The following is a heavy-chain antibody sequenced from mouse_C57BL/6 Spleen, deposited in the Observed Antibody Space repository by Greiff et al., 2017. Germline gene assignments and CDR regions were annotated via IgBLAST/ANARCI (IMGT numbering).Heavy chain of an antibody. D-gene: IGHD1-1*02. J-gene: IGHJ1*03. CDR2: IRSKSNNYAT. CDR3: VRQGGSWYFDV. V-gene: IGHV10-1*01. Sequence: EVKVVESGGGLVQPKGSLKLSCAASGFSFNTYAMNWVRQAPGKGLEWVARIRSKSNNYATYYADSVKDRFTISRDDSESMLYLQMNNLKTEDTAMYYCVRQGGSWYFDVWGTGTTVTVSS. CDR1: GFSFNTYA.